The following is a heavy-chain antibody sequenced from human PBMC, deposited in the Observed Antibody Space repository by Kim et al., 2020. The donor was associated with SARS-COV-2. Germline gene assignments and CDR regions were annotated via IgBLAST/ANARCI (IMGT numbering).Heavy chain of an antibody. D-gene: IGHD1-20*01. CDR3: GRFSNWYAPSPRGLIDY. CDR2: IHFSGST. CDR1: GDSISGSGYY. Sequence: SETLSLTCTVSGDSISGSGYYWGWIRQPPGKGLEWIGTIHFSGSTYNNPSLESRVTLSVDTSKNQFSLKLSSVTAADTAVYFCGRFSNWYAPSPRGLIDYWGQGTLVTVSS. J-gene: IGHJ4*02. V-gene: IGHV4-39*01.